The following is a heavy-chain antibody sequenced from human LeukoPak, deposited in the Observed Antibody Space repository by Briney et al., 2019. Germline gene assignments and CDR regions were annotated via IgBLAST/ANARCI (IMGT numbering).Heavy chain of an antibody. CDR2: IWNDGSKS. CDR1: GFTFSSYG. J-gene: IGHJ2*01. Sequence: PGRSLRLSCAASGFTFSSYGMHWVRQAPGKGLEWVAVIWNDGSKSNYPDSVKGRFTISRDNAKNSLYLQMNSLRAEDTALYYCAKDISMYSSGWYTFDLWGRGTLVTVSS. V-gene: IGHV3-33*03. CDR3: AKDISMYSSGWYTFDL. D-gene: IGHD6-19*01.